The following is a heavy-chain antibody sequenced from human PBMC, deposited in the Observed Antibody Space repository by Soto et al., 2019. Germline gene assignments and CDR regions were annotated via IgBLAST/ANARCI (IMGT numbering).Heavy chain of an antibody. Sequence: GGSLRLSCAASGFTFSSYAMSWVRQAPGKGLEWVSAISGSGGSTYYADSVKGRFTISRDNSKNTLYLQMNSLRAEDTAVYYCAKGEGLPVRGYSGYVDYWGQGTLVTVSS. CDR1: GFTFSSYA. CDR2: ISGSGGST. CDR3: AKGEGLPVRGYSGYVDY. V-gene: IGHV3-23*01. J-gene: IGHJ4*02. D-gene: IGHD5-12*01.